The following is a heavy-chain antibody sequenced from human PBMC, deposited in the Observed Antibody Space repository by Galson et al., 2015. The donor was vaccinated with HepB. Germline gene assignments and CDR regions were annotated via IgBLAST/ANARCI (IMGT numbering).Heavy chain of an antibody. CDR1: GFTFSSYG. CDR2: IWYDGSNK. V-gene: IGHV3-33*01. CDR3: ARGSLGNYFDY. D-gene: IGHD7-27*01. J-gene: IGHJ4*02. Sequence: SLRLSCAASGFTFSSYGMHWVRQAPGKGLEWVAVIWYDGSNKYYADSVKGRFTISRDNSKNTLYLQMNSLRAEDTAVYYCARGSLGNYFDYWGQGTLVTVSS.